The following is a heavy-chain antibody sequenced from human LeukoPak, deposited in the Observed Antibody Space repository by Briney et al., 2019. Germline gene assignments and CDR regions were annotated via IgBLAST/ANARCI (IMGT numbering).Heavy chain of an antibody. CDR3: AASGRVATYNY. J-gene: IGHJ4*02. V-gene: IGHV3-43*01. CDR2: ISWDGGST. Sequence: WGSLRLSCAASGFTFDDYTMHWVRQAPGKGLEWVSLISWDGGSTYYADSVKGRFTISRDNSKNSLYLQMNSLRTEDTALYYCAASGRVATYNYWGQGTLVTVSS. CDR1: GFTFDDYT. D-gene: IGHD5-12*01.